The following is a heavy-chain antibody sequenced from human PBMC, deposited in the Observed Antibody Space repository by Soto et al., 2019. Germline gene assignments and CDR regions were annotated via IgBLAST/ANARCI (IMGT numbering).Heavy chain of an antibody. CDR1: GGSISSYY. Sequence: SETLSLTCTVSGGSISSYYWSWIRQPPGKGLEWIGYIYYSGSTNYNPSLKSRVTISVDTSKNQFSLKLSSVTAADTAVYYCARINYYGSGRYYYYYGMDVWGQGTTVTVSS. J-gene: IGHJ6*02. V-gene: IGHV4-59*08. D-gene: IGHD3-10*01. CDR2: IYYSGST. CDR3: ARINYYGSGRYYYYYGMDV.